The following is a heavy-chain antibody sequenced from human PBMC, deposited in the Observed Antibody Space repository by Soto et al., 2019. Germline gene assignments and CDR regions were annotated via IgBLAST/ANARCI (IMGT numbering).Heavy chain of an antibody. CDR3: ARESPLTPITGTRSNDD. J-gene: IGHJ4*02. CDR1: GLTFSSYR. CDR2: ISSSSSYI. Sequence: GGSLRLSCAASGLTFSSYRMNWVPQAPGKALAWVSSISSSSSYIYYADSVKGRFTNSKDNATIEVYLQITSLRAEDMAVYYCARESPLTPITGTRSNDDWGQGTLVTVSS. V-gene: IGHV3-21*01. D-gene: IGHD1-20*01.